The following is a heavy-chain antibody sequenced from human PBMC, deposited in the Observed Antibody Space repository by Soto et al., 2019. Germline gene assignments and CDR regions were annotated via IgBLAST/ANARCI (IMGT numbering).Heavy chain of an antibody. CDR3: ARVSVGLWPYYYYGMDV. Sequence: ASVKLSCKXSGYTFTSYGISWVRQAPGQGLEWMGWISAYNGNTNYAQKLQGRVTMTTDTSTSTAYMELRSLRSDDTAVYYCARVSVGLWPYYYYGMDVWGQGTTVTVS. D-gene: IGHD5-18*01. V-gene: IGHV1-18*01. CDR2: ISAYNGNT. CDR1: GYTFTSYG. J-gene: IGHJ6*02.